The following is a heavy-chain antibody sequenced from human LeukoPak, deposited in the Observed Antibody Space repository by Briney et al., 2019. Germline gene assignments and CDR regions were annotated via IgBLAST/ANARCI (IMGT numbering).Heavy chain of an antibody. Sequence: SETLSLTCAVYGGSCSGYYWSWIRQPPGKGLEWIGEINHSGSTNYNPSLKSRVTISVDTSKNQFSLKPSSVTAADTAVYYCARNVWSGYSSDWFDPWGQGALVTVSS. V-gene: IGHV4-34*01. D-gene: IGHD3-3*01. CDR2: INHSGST. CDR3: ARNVWSGYSSDWFDP. J-gene: IGHJ5*02. CDR1: GGSCSGYY.